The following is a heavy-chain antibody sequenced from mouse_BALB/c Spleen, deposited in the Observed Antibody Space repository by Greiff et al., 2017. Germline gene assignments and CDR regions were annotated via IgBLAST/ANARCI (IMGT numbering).Heavy chain of an antibody. V-gene: IGHV1-14*01. J-gene: IGHJ3*01. D-gene: IGHD2-4*01. CDR3: AREGDYDMFAY. Sequence: VQLQQSGPELVKPGASVKMSCKASGYTFTSYVMHWVKQKPGQGLEWIGYINPYNDGTKYNEKFKGKATLTSDKSSSTAYMELSSLTSEDSAVYYCAREGDYDMFAYWGQGTLVTVSA. CDR1: GYTFTSYV. CDR2: INPYNDGT.